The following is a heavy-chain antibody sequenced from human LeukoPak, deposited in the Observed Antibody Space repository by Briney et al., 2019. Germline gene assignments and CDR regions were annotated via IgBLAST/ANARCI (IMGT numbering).Heavy chain of an antibody. CDR2: IFYSGST. V-gene: IGHV4-59*01. J-gene: IGHJ4*02. Sequence: KPSETLSLTCTVSGGSISSYYWSWIRQPPGKGLEWIGYIFYSGSTNYNPSLKSRVTISVDTSMNQFSLKLSSVTAADTAVYYCARRRYFDYWGQGTLVTVSS. CDR3: ARRRYFDY. CDR1: GGSISSYY.